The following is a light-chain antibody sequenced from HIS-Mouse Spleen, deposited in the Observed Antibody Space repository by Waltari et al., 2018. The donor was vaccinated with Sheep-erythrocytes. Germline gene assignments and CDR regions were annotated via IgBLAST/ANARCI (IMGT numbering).Light chain of an antibody. V-gene: IGLV3-1*01. CDR2: QDS. CDR1: KLGDKY. Sequence: SYELTQPASVSVSPGQTASITCSGDKLGDKYPCWYQQKPGQSPVLVIYQDSKRPSGIPERFSGSNSGNTATLTISGTQAMDEADYYCQAWDSSKGVFGTGTKVTVL. CDR3: QAWDSSKGV. J-gene: IGLJ1*01.